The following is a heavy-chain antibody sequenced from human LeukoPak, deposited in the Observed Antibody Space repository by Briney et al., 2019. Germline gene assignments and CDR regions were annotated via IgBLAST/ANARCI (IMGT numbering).Heavy chain of an antibody. CDR3: ARDDEYYYYGMDV. V-gene: IGHV4-30-4*01. J-gene: IGHJ6*02. Sequence: SQTLSLTCTVSGGSISSGDYYWSWIRQPPGKGLEWIGYIYYSGSTYYNPSLKSRVTIPVDTSKNQFSLKLSSVTAADTAVYYCARDDEYYYYGMDVWGQGTTVTVSS. CDR2: IYYSGST. CDR1: GGSISSGDYY.